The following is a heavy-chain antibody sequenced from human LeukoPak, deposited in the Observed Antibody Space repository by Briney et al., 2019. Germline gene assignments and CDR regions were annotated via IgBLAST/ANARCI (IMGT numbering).Heavy chain of an antibody. CDR2: ISAYNGNT. J-gene: IGHJ6*02. V-gene: IGHV1-18*01. Sequence: ASVKVPCKASGYTFTSYGISWVRQAPGQGLEWMGWISAYNGNTNYAQKLQGRVTMTTDTSTSTAYMELRSLRSDDTAVYYCAMRYTYYYYYGMDVWGQGTTVTVSS. D-gene: IGHD2-2*02. CDR1: GYTFTSYG. CDR3: AMRYTYYYYYGMDV.